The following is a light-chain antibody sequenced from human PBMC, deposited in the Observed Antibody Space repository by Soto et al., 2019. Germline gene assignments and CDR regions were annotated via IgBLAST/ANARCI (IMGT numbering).Light chain of an antibody. CDR3: SSYTSSSTPYV. Sequence: QSALIQPASVSGSPGQSITISCTGTSSDVGGYNYVSWYQQHPGKAPKLMIYEVSNRPSGVSNRFSGSKSGNTASLTISGLQAEDEADYYCSSYTSSSTPYVFGTGTKGPS. CDR1: SSDVGGYNY. V-gene: IGLV2-14*01. J-gene: IGLJ1*01. CDR2: EVS.